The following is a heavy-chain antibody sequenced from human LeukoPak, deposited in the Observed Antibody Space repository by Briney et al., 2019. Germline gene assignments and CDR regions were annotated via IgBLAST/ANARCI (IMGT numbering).Heavy chain of an antibody. D-gene: IGHD2-2*01. J-gene: IGHJ3*02. Sequence: SETLSLTCSVSGGSISSSTYYWGWVRQSPGKGLEWIGSINYSGSTYYNPSLKSRVTMSVDMYNNQFSLKLTSVTAADTAVYYCARGRYCSSTSCYYAFDIWGQGTMVTVSS. CDR2: INYSGST. CDR1: GGSISSSTYY. CDR3: ARGRYCSSTSCYYAFDI. V-gene: IGHV4-39*01.